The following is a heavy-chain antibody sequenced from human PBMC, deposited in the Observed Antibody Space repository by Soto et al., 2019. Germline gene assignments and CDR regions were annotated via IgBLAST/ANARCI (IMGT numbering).Heavy chain of an antibody. Sequence: QVQLQESGPGLVKPSETLSLTCTVSGGSTHSYYWAWIRQPPGKGLEWMGYVYYNGGTNYNPSLTSPVTISVDASKNQSSLKLTSVTPADTAVYYCARGHGHGGSSFDFWGQGTLVTVSS. V-gene: IGHV4-59*01. CDR2: VYYNGGT. CDR3: ARGHGHGGSSFDF. D-gene: IGHD2-15*01. CDR1: GGSTHSYY. J-gene: IGHJ4*02.